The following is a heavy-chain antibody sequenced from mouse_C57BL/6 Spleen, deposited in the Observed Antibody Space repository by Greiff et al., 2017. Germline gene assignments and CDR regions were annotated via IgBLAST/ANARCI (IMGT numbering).Heavy chain of an antibody. CDR2: IYPSDSET. Sequence: QVQLQQPGAELVRPGSSVKLSCKASGYTFTSYWMDWVKQRPGQGLEWIGNIYPSDSETHYNQKFKDKATLTVDKSSSTAYMPLSSLTSEDSAVYYCARDSYSYYYGSSPYWFDYWGQGTTLTVSA. J-gene: IGHJ2*01. CDR1: GYTFTSYW. CDR3: ARDSYSYYYGSSPYWFDY. D-gene: IGHD1-1*01. V-gene: IGHV1-61*01.